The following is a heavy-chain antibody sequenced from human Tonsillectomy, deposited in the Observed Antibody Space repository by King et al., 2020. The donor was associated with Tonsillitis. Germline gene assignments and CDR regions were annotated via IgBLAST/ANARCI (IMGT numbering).Heavy chain of an antibody. J-gene: IGHJ4*02. D-gene: IGHD5-12*01. CDR3: ARDLWGYNDYDAY. V-gene: IGHV3-7*01. Sequence: QLVQSGGGLVQPGGSLRLSCAASGFIFSTYWMSWVRQAPGKGLEWVANIKQGGSERYYVDSVKGRFTISRDNAKNSLYLQMNSLRVEDTAVYYCARDLWGYNDYDAYWGQGTLVTVSS. CDR2: IKQGGSER. CDR1: GFIFSTYW.